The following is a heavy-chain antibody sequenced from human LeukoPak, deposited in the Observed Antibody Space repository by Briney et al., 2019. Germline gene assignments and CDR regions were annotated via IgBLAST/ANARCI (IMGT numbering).Heavy chain of an antibody. Sequence: SETLSLTCTVSGGSISSSSYYWGWIRQPPGKGLEWIGSIYYSGSTYYNPSLKSRVTISVDTSKNQFSLKLSSVTAADTAVYFCARSSEGRDIVVVPTARDDVFDIWGQGTMVTVSS. V-gene: IGHV4-39*07. CDR1: GGSISSSSYY. CDR2: IYYSGST. D-gene: IGHD2-2*01. J-gene: IGHJ3*02. CDR3: ARSSEGRDIVVVPTARDDVFDI.